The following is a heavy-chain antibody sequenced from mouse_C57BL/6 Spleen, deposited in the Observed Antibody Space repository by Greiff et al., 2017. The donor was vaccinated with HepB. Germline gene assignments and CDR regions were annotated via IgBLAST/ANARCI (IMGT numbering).Heavy chain of an antibody. J-gene: IGHJ2*01. D-gene: IGHD2-1*01. CDR2: ISSGGSYT. V-gene: IGHV5-6*02. Sequence: DVMLVESGGDLVKPGGSLKLSCAASGFTFSSYGMSWVRQTPDKRLEWVATISSGGSYTYYPGSVKGRFTISRDNAKNTLYLQMSSLKSEDTAMYYCARQGCNDYWGQGTTLTVSS. CDR1: GFTFSSYG. CDR3: ARQGCNDY.